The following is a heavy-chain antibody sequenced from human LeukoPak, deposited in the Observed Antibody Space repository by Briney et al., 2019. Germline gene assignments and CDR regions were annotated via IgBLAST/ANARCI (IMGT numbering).Heavy chain of an antibody. CDR2: IYWDDDK. J-gene: IGHJ4*02. V-gene: IGHV2-5*02. D-gene: IGHD3-10*01. CDR1: GFSLSTSGVG. CDR3: AHSGITMVRGAYYFDY. Sequence: SGPTLVKPTQTLTLTCTFSGFSLSTSGVGVGWIRQPPGKALEWLALIYWDDDKRYSPSLKSRLTITKDTSKNQVVLTMTNMDPVDTATYYCAHSGITMVRGAYYFDYWGQGTLVTVSS.